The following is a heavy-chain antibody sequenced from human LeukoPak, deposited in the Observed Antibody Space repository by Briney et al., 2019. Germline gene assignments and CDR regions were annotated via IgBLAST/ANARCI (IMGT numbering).Heavy chain of an antibody. CDR3: ARLRSDAFDM. Sequence: SETLSLTCTVSGGSISSSSSYWGWIRQPPGKGLEWIGNIYYSGSTYYNPSLKSRVTISVDTSKNQFSLKLTSVTAADTAVYHSARLRSDAFDMWGQGTMVTVSS. J-gene: IGHJ3*02. CDR2: IYYSGST. CDR1: GGSISSSSSY. V-gene: IGHV4-39*01.